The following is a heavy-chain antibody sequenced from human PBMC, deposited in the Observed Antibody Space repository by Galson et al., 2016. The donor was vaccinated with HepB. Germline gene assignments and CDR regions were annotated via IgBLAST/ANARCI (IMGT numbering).Heavy chain of an antibody. CDR1: GLTFSSYA. J-gene: IGHJ4*02. CDR3: ARESTGSYFD. D-gene: IGHD3-10*01. CDR2: ISSSSSHR. V-gene: IGHV3-21*04. Sequence: SLRLSCAASGLTFSSYAMSWVRQAPGKGLEWVSSISSSSSHRFYADSVKGRFTISRDNAKNSLYLQMSGLRVEETAVYYCARESTGSYFDWGQGTLVTVSS.